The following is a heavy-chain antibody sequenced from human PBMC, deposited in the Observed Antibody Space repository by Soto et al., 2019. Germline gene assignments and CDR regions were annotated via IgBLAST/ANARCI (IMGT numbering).Heavy chain of an antibody. Sequence: GGSLRLSCAASGFTFSSYSMNWVRQAPGKGLEWVSYISSSSSTIYYADSVKGRFTISRDNAKNSLYLQMNSLRAEDTAVYYCARKTYGDYSHWRATYDAFDIWGQGTMVTVSS. V-gene: IGHV3-48*01. CDR1: GFTFSSYS. CDR3: ARKTYGDYSHWRATYDAFDI. CDR2: ISSSSSTI. J-gene: IGHJ3*02. D-gene: IGHD4-17*01.